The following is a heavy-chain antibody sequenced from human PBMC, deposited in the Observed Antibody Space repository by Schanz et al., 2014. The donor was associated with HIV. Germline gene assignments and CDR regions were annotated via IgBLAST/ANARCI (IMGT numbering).Heavy chain of an antibody. V-gene: IGHV3-20*04. Sequence: EVQLVESGGGVVRPGGSLRLSCAASGFTFDDYGMSWVRQAPGKGLEWVSGINWNGGSTGYADSVKGRFTISRDPAKNTLFLHMNNLRGDDTALYYCVKDFTASKGGFDYWGQGTLVIVSS. CDR2: INWNGGST. D-gene: IGHD1-26*01. J-gene: IGHJ4*02. CDR1: GFTFDDYG. CDR3: VKDFTASKGGFDY.